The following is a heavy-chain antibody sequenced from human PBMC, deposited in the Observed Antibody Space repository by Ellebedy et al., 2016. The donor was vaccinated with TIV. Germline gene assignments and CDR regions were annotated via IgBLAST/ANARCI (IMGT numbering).Heavy chain of an antibody. V-gene: IGHV4-59*12. CDR3: ARLVATYYDFWSGPPKGGWFNP. Sequence: SETLSLXXTVSGGSISSYYWSWIRQPPGKGLEWIGYIYYSGSTNYNPSLKSRVTISVDTSKNQFSLKLSSVTAADTAVYYCARLVATYYDFWSGPPKGGWFNPWGQGTLVTVSS. CDR1: GGSISSYY. CDR2: IYYSGST. D-gene: IGHD3-3*01. J-gene: IGHJ5*02.